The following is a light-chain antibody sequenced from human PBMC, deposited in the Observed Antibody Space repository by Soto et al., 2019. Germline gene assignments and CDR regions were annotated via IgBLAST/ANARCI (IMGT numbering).Light chain of an antibody. CDR2: DAS. CDR1: QTVRNNY. V-gene: IGKV3-20*01. CDR3: QHFRSYPLT. Sequence: EFVLTQSPGTLSLSPGERATLSSRASQTVRNNYLAWYQQKPGQAPKLLIHDASSRATGIPDRFSGGGYGTYFILTISRLEPENFTVYYCQHFRSYPLTFGVGTKVEIK. J-gene: IGKJ4*01.